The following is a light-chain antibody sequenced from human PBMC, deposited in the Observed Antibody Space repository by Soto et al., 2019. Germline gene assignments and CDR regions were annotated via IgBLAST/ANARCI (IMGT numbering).Light chain of an antibody. CDR1: KLGDKY. CDR3: QSWDRSTAV. J-gene: IGLJ2*01. Sequence: SYELTQPPSVSVSPGQTASITCSGDKLGDKYACWYQQKPGQSPVLVIYQDSKLPSGIPERFSGSNYGNTDTLTISGTQAMDEADYYWQSWDRSTAVFGGGTQPTAL. V-gene: IGLV3-1*01. CDR2: QDS.